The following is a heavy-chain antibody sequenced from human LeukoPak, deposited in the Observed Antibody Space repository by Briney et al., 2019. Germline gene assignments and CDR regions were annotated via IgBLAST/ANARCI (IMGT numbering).Heavy chain of an antibody. CDR1: GGSISSSSYY. J-gene: IGHJ4*02. CDR2: IYYSGST. CDR3: ARDAYSSSPPY. Sequence: SETLSLTCTASGGSISSSSYYWGWIRQPPGKGLEWIGSIYYSGSTYYNPSLKSRVTISVDTSKNQFSLKLSSVTAADTAVYYCARDAYSSSPPYWGQGTLVTVSS. V-gene: IGHV4-39*07. D-gene: IGHD6-13*01.